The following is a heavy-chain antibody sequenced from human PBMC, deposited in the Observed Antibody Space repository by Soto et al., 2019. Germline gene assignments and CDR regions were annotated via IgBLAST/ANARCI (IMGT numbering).Heavy chain of an antibody. CDR3: AKDRAGDIYVAARNGLDY. Sequence: PGGSLRLSCGASGFTFFSYGMHWVSQAPGKGLEWVAVISYDGSNKYYGDSVKGRFTISRDNSKNTLYLQMNSLRADDTAVYYCAKDRAGDIYVAARNGLDYWRQGTLVPVCS. V-gene: IGHV3-30*18. CDR2: ISYDGSNK. CDR1: GFTFFSYG. D-gene: IGHD6-6*01. J-gene: IGHJ4*02.